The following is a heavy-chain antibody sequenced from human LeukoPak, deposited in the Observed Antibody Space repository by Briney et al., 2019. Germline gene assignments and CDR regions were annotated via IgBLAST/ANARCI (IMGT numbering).Heavy chain of an antibody. Sequence: PSETLSLTCAVYGGSFSGYYWTWIRQPPGRGLEWIGEISHSGSANYNPSLKSRVTISVDTSKTQFSLKLSSLTAADTAVYYCARALWEQRSSAYFDYWGQGTLVPVSS. CDR3: ARALWEQRSSAYFDY. J-gene: IGHJ4*02. V-gene: IGHV4-34*01. CDR2: ISHSGSA. D-gene: IGHD1-26*01. CDR1: GGSFSGYY.